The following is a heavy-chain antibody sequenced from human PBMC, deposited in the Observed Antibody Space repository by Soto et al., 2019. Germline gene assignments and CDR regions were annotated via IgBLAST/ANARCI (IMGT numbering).Heavy chain of an antibody. V-gene: IGHV1-69*01. D-gene: IGHD2-8*01. Sequence: QVQLVQSGAEVQKPGSSVKVSCKASGGTFSSYAISWVRQAPGQGLEWMGGIIPIVGTANYAQKFQGRVTITADEATSTAYMELSSLRSEDTAVYYCARMNCTNGVCYGYFDYWGQGTLVTVSS. J-gene: IGHJ4*02. CDR2: IIPIVGTA. CDR3: ARMNCTNGVCYGYFDY. CDR1: GGTFSSYA.